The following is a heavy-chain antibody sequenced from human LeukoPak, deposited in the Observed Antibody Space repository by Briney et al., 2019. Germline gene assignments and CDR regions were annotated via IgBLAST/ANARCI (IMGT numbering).Heavy chain of an antibody. J-gene: IGHJ4*02. Sequence: GGSLTLSCPASGFTLSNYAMHWVRQAPAKGQKWVAVFWSDGSSRFYADSVKGRFTISRDNSKNSPYLQRNSRRAEDTAVYYCARDGGYSADLDHWGQGTLVTVSS. CDR3: ARDGGYSADLDH. CDR1: GFTLSNYA. CDR2: FWSDGSSR. V-gene: IGHV3-33*01. D-gene: IGHD5-18*01.